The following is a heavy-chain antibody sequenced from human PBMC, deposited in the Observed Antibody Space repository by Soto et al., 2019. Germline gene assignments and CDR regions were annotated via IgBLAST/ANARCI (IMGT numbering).Heavy chain of an antibody. Sequence: PPDTLSLTSIASGSSIRSGSYHWGWIREPQGNWLEGIGIIYYSGSTYYNPSLKSRVTISVDTSKNQFSLKLSSVTAADTAVYYCARRPNYDDNWFDPWGQGTLVTVSS. V-gene: IGHV4-39*01. CDR2: IYYSGST. CDR3: ARRPNYDDNWFDP. D-gene: IGHD3-3*01. J-gene: IGHJ5*02. CDR1: GSSIRSGSYH.